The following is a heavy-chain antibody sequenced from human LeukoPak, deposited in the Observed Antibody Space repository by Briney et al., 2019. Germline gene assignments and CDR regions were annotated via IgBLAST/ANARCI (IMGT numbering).Heavy chain of an antibody. CDR3: ARALRYGSGSYPARWFDP. D-gene: IGHD3-10*01. V-gene: IGHV3-33*01. J-gene: IGHJ5*02. Sequence: SGGSLRLSCAASGFTFSSYGMHWVRQAPGKGLEWVAVIWFDGSNKYYADSVKGRFIISRDNAKNTLYLQMDSLRAEDTAVYYCARALRYGSGSYPARWFDPWGQGTLVTVSS. CDR2: IWFDGSNK. CDR1: GFTFSSYG.